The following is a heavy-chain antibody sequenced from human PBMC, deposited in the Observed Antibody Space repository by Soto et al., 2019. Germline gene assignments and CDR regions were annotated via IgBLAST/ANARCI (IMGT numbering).Heavy chain of an antibody. V-gene: IGHV1-69*13. J-gene: IGHJ3*02. CDR1: GGTFSSYA. CDR2: IIPIFGTA. D-gene: IGHD3-22*01. Sequence: SGKVSCKASGGTFSSYAISWVRQAPGQGLEWMGGIIPIFGTANYAQKFQGRVTITADESTSTAYMELSSLRSEDTAVYYCARERAPLDYYDSSGYSDAFDIWGQGTMVTVSS. CDR3: ARERAPLDYYDSSGYSDAFDI.